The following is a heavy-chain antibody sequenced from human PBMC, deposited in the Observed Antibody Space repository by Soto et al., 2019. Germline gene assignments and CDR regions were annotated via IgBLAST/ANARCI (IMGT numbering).Heavy chain of an antibody. D-gene: IGHD3-22*01. CDR1: GVSMSSYY. Sequence: TLSLTCTVSGVSMSSYYWSWIRQPPGKGLEWIGYIYYSGSTNYNPSLKSRVTISVDTSKNQFSLKLSSVTAADTAVYYCARSINYYDSSGPLDWFDPWGQGTLVTVSS. V-gene: IGHV4-59*01. J-gene: IGHJ5*02. CDR3: ARSINYYDSSGPLDWFDP. CDR2: IYYSGST.